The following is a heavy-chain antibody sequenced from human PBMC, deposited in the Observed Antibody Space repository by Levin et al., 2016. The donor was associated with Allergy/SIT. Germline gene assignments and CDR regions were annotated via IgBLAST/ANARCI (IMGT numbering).Heavy chain of an antibody. Sequence: GESLKISCAASGFTFSAFAMSWVRQAPGKGLEWLSAISDTGGTTYYADSVKGQFTISRDNSRNALYLQMNSLTAEDAAVYYCARDPPKGRSGWYLWGQGTLVTVSS. CDR1: GFTFSAFA. CDR3: ARDPPKGRSGWYL. V-gene: IGHV3-23*01. J-gene: IGHJ5*02. CDR2: ISDTGGTT. D-gene: IGHD6-19*01.